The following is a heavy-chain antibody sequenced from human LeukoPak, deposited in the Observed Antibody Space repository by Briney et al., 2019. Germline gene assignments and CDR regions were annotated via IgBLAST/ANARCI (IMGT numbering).Heavy chain of an antibody. CDR3: ARPPFSYYGSGGYFDY. CDR1: GGSFGGYY. CDR2: INHSGST. J-gene: IGHJ4*02. Sequence: LETLSLTCAVYGGSFGGYYWSWIRQPPGKGLEWIGEINHSGSTNYNPSLKSRVTISVDTSKNQFPLKLSSVTAADTAVYYCARPPFSYYGSGGYFDYWGQGTLVTVSS. D-gene: IGHD3-10*01. V-gene: IGHV4-34*01.